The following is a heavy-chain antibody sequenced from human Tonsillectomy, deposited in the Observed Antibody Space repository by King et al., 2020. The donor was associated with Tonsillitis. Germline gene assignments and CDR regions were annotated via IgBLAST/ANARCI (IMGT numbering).Heavy chain of an antibody. V-gene: IGHV1-18*04. Sequence: QVQLVESGAEVKKPGASVKVSCKASGYTFTSYGISWVRQAPGQGLEWMGWISTYNGNTNYAQKLQGRVTMTTDTSASTAYMELRSLRSDDTAVYYCARVSGDYSILTGFDYWGQGTLVTVSS. CDR3: ARVSGDYSILTGFDY. D-gene: IGHD3-9*01. CDR2: ISTYNGNT. CDR1: GYTFTSYG. J-gene: IGHJ4*02.